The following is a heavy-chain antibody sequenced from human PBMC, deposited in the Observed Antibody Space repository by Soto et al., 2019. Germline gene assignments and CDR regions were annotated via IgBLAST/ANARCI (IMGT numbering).Heavy chain of an antibody. CDR3: TRDRSGSYSRYYGMDV. CDR1: GFTFGDYA. V-gene: IGHV3-49*03. CDR2: IRSKAYGGTT. Sequence: GGSLRLSCTASGFTFGDYAMSWFRQAPGKGLEWVGFIRSKAYGGTTEYAASVKGRFTISRDDSKSIAYLQMNSLKTEDTAVYYCTRDRSGSYSRYYGMDVWGQGTTVTVSS. J-gene: IGHJ6*02. D-gene: IGHD1-26*01.